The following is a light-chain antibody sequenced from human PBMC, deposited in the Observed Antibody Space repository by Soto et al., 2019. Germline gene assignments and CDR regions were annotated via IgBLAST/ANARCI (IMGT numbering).Light chain of an antibody. CDR1: SSDVGDYNS. CDR2: DVS. CDR3: CSYVGGYSYV. J-gene: IGLJ1*01. Sequence: QSALTQPPSASGSPGQSVTVSCIGTSSDVGDYNSVSWYQQHPGKAPKLMIYDVSKRPSGVPDRFSGSKSGNTASLTISGLQAEDEADYYCCSYVGGYSYVFGIGTKLTVL. V-gene: IGLV2-11*01.